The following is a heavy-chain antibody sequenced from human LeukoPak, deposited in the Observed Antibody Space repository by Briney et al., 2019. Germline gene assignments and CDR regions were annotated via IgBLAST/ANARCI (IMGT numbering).Heavy chain of an antibody. CDR1: GFTFSNYA. CDR3: VKPGWYTYYFDY. CDR2: ISGSGDST. D-gene: IGHD2-2*02. V-gene: IGHV3-23*01. J-gene: IGHJ4*02. Sequence: GGSLRLSCAASGFTFSNYAMSWVRRAPGKGLEWVSAISGSGDSTYYADSVKGRFTISRDNSKNTLYLQMNSLRAEDTAIYYCVKPGWYTYYFDYWGQGTLVTVSS.